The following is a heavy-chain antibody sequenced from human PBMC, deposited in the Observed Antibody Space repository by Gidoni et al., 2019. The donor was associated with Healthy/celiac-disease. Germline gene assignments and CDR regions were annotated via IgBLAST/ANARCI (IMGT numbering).Heavy chain of an antibody. CDR2: INSDVSST. J-gene: IGHJ6*03. V-gene: IGHV3-74*01. CDR1: GFTFSSYW. CDR3: ARGGYCSGGSCYSAYYYYMDV. Sequence: EVQLVESGGGLVQPGGSLRLSCAASGFTFSSYWMHWVRQAPGKGLVWVSRINSDVSSTSYADSVKGRFTISRDNAKNTLYLQMNSLRAEDTAVYYCARGGYCSGGSCYSAYYYYMDVWGKGTTVTVSS. D-gene: IGHD2-15*01.